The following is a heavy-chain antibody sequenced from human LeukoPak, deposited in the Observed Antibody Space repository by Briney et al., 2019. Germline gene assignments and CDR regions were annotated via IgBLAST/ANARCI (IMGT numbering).Heavy chain of an antibody. D-gene: IGHD3-16*02. CDR3: ASEPRAGMITFGAVIPDY. V-gene: IGHV3-21*01. J-gene: IGHJ4*02. Sequence: PGGSLRLSCAASGFTFSSYSMNWVRQAPGKGLEWVSSISSSSSYIYYADSVKGRLSISRDNAKNSLYLQMNSLRAEDTAVYYCASEPRAGMITFGAVIPDYWGQGTLVTVSS. CDR2: ISSSSSYI. CDR1: GFTFSSYS.